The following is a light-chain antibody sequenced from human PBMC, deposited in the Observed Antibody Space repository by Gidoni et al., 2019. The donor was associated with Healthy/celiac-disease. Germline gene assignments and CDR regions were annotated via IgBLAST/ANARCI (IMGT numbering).Light chain of an antibody. CDR1: SSNIGSNY. CDR2: RNN. V-gene: IGLV1-47*01. J-gene: IGLJ2*01. CDR3: AAWDDSLSGPV. Sequence: QSVLTQPPSASGTPGQWVTISCSGSSSNIGSNYVYWYQQLPGTAPKLLIYRNNQRPSGVPDRFSGSKSGTSASLAISGLRYEDEADYYCAAWDDSLSGPVFGGGTKLTVI.